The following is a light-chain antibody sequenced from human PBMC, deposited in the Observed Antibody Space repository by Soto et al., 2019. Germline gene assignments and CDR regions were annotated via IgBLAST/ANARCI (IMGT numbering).Light chain of an antibody. J-gene: IGKJ3*01. CDR2: WAS. CDR1: QSVLSGSNTRNY. CDR3: QQYYTTPFT. V-gene: IGKV4-1*01. Sequence: DIVMTQSPDSLAVSLGERATINCKSSQSVLSGSNTRNYLAWYQQKPGQPPKLLIYWASARESGVPDRFSGSGSGTDFTLSIRSLQAEDVAVYYCQQYYTTPFTFGPGTTVDIK.